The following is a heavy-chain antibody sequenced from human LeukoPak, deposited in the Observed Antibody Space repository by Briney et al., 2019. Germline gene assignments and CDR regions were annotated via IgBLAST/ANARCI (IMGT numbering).Heavy chain of an antibody. D-gene: IGHD5-18*01. CDR2: IYYSGNT. CDR3: ARIVPYNYGYIDY. V-gene: IGHV4-59*01. CDR1: GGSISSYY. Sequence: SETLSLTCTVSGGSISSYYWSWIRQPPGKGLEWIRYIYYSGNTNYNPSLKSRVTISVDTSKNQFSLKLSSVTAADTAVYYCARIVPYNYGYIDYWGQGTLVTVSS. J-gene: IGHJ4*02.